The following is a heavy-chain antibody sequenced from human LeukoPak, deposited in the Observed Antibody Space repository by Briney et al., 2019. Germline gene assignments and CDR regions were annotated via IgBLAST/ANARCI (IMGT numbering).Heavy chain of an antibody. D-gene: IGHD4-11*01. J-gene: IGHJ4*02. CDR1: GDSMTRGGYY. CDR2: IYHSGTT. CDR3: ARAVDYRNYFDY. V-gene: IGHV4-31*03. Sequence: SETLSLTCTVSGDSMTRGGYYWSWVRQHPGKGLEWIGFIYHSGTTFYNPSLEGRAAISVDTSQNQFSLKLTSVTAADTAVYYCARAVDYRNYFDYWGQGTLVTVSP.